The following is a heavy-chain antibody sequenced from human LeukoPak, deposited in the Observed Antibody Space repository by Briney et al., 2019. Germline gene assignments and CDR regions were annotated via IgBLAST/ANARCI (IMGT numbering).Heavy chain of an antibody. V-gene: IGHV4-39*07. CDR1: GGSISSSSYC. CDR3: ARIGYYYYYMDV. Sequence: SETLSLTCTVSGGSISSSSYCWGWIRQPPGKGLEWIGSIYYSGSTYYNPSLKSRVTISVDTSKNQFSLKLSSVTAADTAVYYCARIGYYYYYMDVWGKGTTVTVSS. J-gene: IGHJ6*03. CDR2: IYYSGST.